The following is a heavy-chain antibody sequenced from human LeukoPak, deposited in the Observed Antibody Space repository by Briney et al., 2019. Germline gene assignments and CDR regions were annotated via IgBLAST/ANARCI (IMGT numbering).Heavy chain of an antibody. CDR3: ARMTARDAY. D-gene: IGHD6-6*01. J-gene: IGHJ4*02. V-gene: IGHV4-34*01. CDR1: GGSFSGYY. CDR2: INHSGST. Sequence: PSETLSLTCAVYGGSFSGYYWSWIRQPPGKGLEWIGEINHSGSTNYNPSLKSRVTISVDTSENQFSLKLSSVTAADTAVYYCARMTARDAYWGQGTLVTVSS.